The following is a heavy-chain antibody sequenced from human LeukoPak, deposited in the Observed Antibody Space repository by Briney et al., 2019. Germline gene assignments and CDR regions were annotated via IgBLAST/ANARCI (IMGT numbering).Heavy chain of an antibody. CDR2: IRSKANSYAT. V-gene: IGHV3-73*01. CDR1: GFTFSGSA. Sequence: GGFLKLSCAASGFTFSGSAMHWVRQASGKGLEWVGRIRSKANSYATAYAASVKGRFTISRDDSKNTAYLQMNSLKTEDTAVYYCTRRGGSGYDLDYWGQGTLVTVSS. D-gene: IGHD5-12*01. J-gene: IGHJ4*02. CDR3: TRRGGSGYDLDY.